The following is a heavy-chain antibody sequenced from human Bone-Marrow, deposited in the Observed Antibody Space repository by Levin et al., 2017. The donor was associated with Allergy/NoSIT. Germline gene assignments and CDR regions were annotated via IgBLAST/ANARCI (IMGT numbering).Heavy chain of an antibody. CDR1: GGSISSSSYY. V-gene: IGHV4-39*01. Sequence: SETLSLTCTVSGGSISSSSYYWGWIRQPPGKGLEWIGSIYYSGSTYYNPSLKSRVTISVDTSKNQFSLKLSSVTAADTAVYYCARSPAPRHYYDSSGYANWGQGTLVTVSS. J-gene: IGHJ4*02. CDR3: ARSPAPRHYYDSSGYAN. CDR2: IYYSGST. D-gene: IGHD3-22*01.